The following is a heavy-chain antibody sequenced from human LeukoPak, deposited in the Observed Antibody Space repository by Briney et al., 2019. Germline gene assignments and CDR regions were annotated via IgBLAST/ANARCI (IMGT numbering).Heavy chain of an antibody. CDR1: GLTLSSYA. CDR2: ISYDGSNK. Sequence: PGRSLSLSCALSGLTLSSYAMHWVRQAPGKGLEGVAVISYDGSNKYYADSVKGRFTISRDNSKNTRYRQMNSLKGEDTAVYYCARARDYWGQGTLVTVSS. CDR3: ARARDY. J-gene: IGHJ4*02. V-gene: IGHV3-30-3*01.